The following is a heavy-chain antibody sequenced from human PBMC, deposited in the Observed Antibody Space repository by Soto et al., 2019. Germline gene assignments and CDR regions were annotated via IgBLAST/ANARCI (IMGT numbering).Heavy chain of an antibody. Sequence: QLQLQESGPGLVKPSETLSLTCTVSGGSISSSSYYWGWIRQPPGKGLEWIGSIYYSGSTYYNPSLKSRVTISVDTSKNQFSLKLSSVTAADTAVYYCARHEWDSSSWYFIDYWGQGTLVTVSS. J-gene: IGHJ4*02. CDR1: GGSISSSSYY. CDR3: ARHEWDSSSWYFIDY. D-gene: IGHD6-13*01. V-gene: IGHV4-39*01. CDR2: IYYSGST.